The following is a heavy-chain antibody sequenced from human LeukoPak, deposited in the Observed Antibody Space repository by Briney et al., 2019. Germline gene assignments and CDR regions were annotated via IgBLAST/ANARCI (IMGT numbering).Heavy chain of an antibody. D-gene: IGHD2-21*02. CDR2: ISGSGGST. CDR3: AKWAQPLLYYYYYYMDV. CDR1: GFTFSSHA. V-gene: IGHV3-23*01. Sequence: GGSLRLSCAASGFTFSSHAMSWVRQAPGKGLEWVSAISGSGGSTYYADSVKGRFTISRDNSKNTLYLQVNSLRAEDTAVYYCAKWAQPLLYYYYYYMDVWGKGTTVTVSS. J-gene: IGHJ6*03.